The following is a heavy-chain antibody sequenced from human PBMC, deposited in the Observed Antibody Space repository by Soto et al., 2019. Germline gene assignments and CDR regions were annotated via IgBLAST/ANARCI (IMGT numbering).Heavy chain of an antibody. CDR1: GFSVSNNY. V-gene: IGHV3-53*02. CDR2: IHAGGST. Sequence: EVQLVETGGGLIQPGGSLSLSCAASGFSVSNNYMSWVRQAPGKGLEWVSIIHAGGSTYYADSVKGRFTISRDNSKNTVYLQMNGLRDEGTAMYYCASLAVAEGFDPWGQGTLVTVSS. J-gene: IGHJ5*02. CDR3: ASLAVAEGFDP. D-gene: IGHD6-19*01.